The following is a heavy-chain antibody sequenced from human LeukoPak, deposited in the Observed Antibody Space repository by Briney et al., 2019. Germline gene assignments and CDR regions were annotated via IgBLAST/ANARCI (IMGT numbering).Heavy chain of an antibody. Sequence: GGSLRLSCAASGFTFDDDAMHWVRQAPGKGLEWVSIISGDGGSTYYADSVKGRFTISRDNSKNSLYLQMNSLRTEDTALYYCAKDRYSGYDLTDWGQGTLVTVSS. D-gene: IGHD5-12*01. CDR2: ISGDGGST. J-gene: IGHJ4*02. CDR3: AKDRYSGYDLTD. V-gene: IGHV3-43*02. CDR1: GFTFDDDA.